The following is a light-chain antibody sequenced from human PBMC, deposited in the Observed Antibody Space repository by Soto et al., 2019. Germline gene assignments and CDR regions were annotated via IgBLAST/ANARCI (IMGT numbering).Light chain of an antibody. Sequence: DMEMTQSPSSLSAFVGDRVTITCRASQSISNSLNWYQHKPGKVPKLLIYAASSLQSGVPTRFSGSGSGTDFTLTINSLQPEDFATYYCQQSYGTPITYGGGTKIEIK. J-gene: IGKJ4*01. CDR1: QSISNS. CDR2: AAS. V-gene: IGKV1-39*01. CDR3: QQSYGTPIT.